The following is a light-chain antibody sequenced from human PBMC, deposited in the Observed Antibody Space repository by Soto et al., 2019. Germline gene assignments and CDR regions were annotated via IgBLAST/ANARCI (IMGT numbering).Light chain of an antibody. CDR1: SSDIGTYNF. CDR3: SSYTSTSRLEV. Sequence: QSALTQPRSVSGSPGQSVTFSCIGTSSDIGTYNFVSWYQQYPGKAPKLMIYDVTKRPSGVPHRFSGSKSGNTASLTISGLQAEDEANYYCSSYTSTSRLEVFGGGTKLTVL. CDR2: DVT. V-gene: IGLV2-11*01. J-gene: IGLJ3*02.